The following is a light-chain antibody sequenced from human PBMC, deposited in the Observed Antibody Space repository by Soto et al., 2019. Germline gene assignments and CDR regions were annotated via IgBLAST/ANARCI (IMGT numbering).Light chain of an antibody. CDR3: AAWDDSLYGRV. Sequence: QSVLTQPPSASGTPGQRVTISSSGSSSNIGANTVNWYQQLPGMAPKLLISNNDQRPSGVPDRFSGSKSGTSDSLAISGLQSEDDADYYCAAWDDSLYGRVFGSGTKVTV. V-gene: IGLV1-44*01. CDR2: NND. CDR1: SSNIGANT. J-gene: IGLJ1*01.